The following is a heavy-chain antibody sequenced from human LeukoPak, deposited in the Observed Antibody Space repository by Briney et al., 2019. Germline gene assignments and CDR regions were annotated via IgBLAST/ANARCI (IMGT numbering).Heavy chain of an antibody. J-gene: IGHJ4*02. V-gene: IGHV3-30*18. CDR1: GFTFSSYG. CDR3: AKDEASDY. D-gene: IGHD2-21*01. Sequence: GRSLRLSCAASGFTFSSYGMHWVRQARGKGLEWVAVISYDGSNKYYADSVKGRFTISRDNSKNTLYLQMNSLRAEDTAVYYCAKDEASDYWGQGTLVTVSS. CDR2: ISYDGSNK.